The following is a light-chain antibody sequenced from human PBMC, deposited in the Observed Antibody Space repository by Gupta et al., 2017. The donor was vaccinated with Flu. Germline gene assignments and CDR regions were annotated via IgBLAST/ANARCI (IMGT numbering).Light chain of an antibody. CDR1: SSNIGAGYS. V-gene: IGLV1-40*01. CDR3: QSHDSRLNNYV. CDR2: VNN. J-gene: IGLJ1*01. Sequence: QSVLPQPPSVSGAPGQRVTISCTGRSSNIGAGYSVHWYQQLPGRAPKLLIYVNNNRPSGVPTRFSGSKSGASASLTITGLQAEDEADYYCQSHDSRLNNYVFGPGTKVTVL.